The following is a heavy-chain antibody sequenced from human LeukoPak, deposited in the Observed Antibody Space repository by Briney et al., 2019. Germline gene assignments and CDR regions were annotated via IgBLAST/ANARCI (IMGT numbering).Heavy chain of an antibody. D-gene: IGHD6-13*01. CDR2: ISAYNGNT. CDR3: ALSPGIAAAGGLFDY. V-gene: IGHV1-18*01. CDR1: GYTFTSYG. J-gene: IGHJ4*02. Sequence: ASVKVSCKASGYTFTSYGISWVRQAPGQGLEWMGWISAYNGNTNYAQKLQGRVTMTTDTSTSTAYMELRSLRSDDTAVYYCALSPGIAAAGGLFDYWGQGTLVTVSS.